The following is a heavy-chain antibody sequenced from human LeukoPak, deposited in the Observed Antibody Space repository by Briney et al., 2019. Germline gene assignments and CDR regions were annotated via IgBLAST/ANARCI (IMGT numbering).Heavy chain of an antibody. D-gene: IGHD3-16*01. V-gene: IGHV1-69*05. Sequence: ASVKVSCKASGGTFSSYAISWVRRAPGQGLEWMGGIIPIFGTANYAQKFQGRVTITTDESTSTAYMELSSLRSEDTAVYYCARASPINALRGGTYNWFDPWGQGTLVTVSS. J-gene: IGHJ5*02. CDR1: GGTFSSYA. CDR2: IIPIFGTA. CDR3: ARASPINALRGGTYNWFDP.